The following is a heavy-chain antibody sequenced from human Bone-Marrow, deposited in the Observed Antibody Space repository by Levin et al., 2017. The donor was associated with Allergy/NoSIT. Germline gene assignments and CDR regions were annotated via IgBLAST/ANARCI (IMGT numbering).Heavy chain of an antibody. D-gene: IGHD6-6*01. V-gene: IGHV1-69*06. CDR3: ARDLSIAARPGGYYYYYMDG. J-gene: IGHJ6*03. Sequence: SVKVSCKASGGTFSSYAISWVRQAPGQGLEWMGGIIPIFGTANYAQKFQGRVTITADKSTSTAYMELSSLRSEDTAVYYCARDLSIAARPGGYYYYYMDGWGKGTTVTVSS. CDR2: IIPIFGTA. CDR1: GGTFSSYA.